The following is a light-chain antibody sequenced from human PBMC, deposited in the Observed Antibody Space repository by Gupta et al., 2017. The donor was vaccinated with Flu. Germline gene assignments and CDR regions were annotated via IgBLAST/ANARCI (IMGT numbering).Light chain of an antibody. CDR2: LGS. V-gene: IGKV2-28*01. J-gene: IGKJ1*01. CDR3: MQRLNSPWT. Sequence: MTHSELSLAVTPGEPASISCRSSQSLLYSNGYTYVNWYLQKPGQSPQLLINLGSNRASGVPDRFSGSGSGTDFTLKIRRVEAEDVGIYSCMQRLNSPWTFGQGTKVEIK. CDR1: QSLLYSNGYTY.